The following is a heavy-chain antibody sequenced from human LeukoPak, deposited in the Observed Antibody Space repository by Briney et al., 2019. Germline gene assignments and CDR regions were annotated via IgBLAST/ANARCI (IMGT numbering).Heavy chain of an antibody. CDR1: GFTFSSYG. D-gene: IGHD2-2*01. J-gene: IGHJ4*02. CDR2: IYYDGSNK. V-gene: IGHV3-33*03. Sequence: PGRSLRLSCAASGFTFSSYGMHWVRQAPGKGLEWVAVIYYDGSNKYYADSVKGRFTISRDNAKNSLYLQMNSLRGEDAALYYCARAGVCSTTSCDGGIDYWGQGTLVTVSS. CDR3: ARAGVCSTTSCDGGIDY.